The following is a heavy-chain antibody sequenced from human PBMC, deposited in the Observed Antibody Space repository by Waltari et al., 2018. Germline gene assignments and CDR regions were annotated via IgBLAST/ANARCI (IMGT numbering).Heavy chain of an antibody. Sequence: EVQLVESGGGLVQPGGSLRLSCLASGFSFSRYGMSWVRQAPGEGMEWVETISAGSSSTNYAECVKGRFTISRDNTENTLFLQMNSLRAEDTAVYFCADWNHVDYWGQGTLVTVSS. CDR3: ADWNHVDY. CDR1: GFSFSRYG. J-gene: IGHJ4*02. V-gene: IGHV3-23*04. CDR2: ISAGSSST. D-gene: IGHD1-1*01.